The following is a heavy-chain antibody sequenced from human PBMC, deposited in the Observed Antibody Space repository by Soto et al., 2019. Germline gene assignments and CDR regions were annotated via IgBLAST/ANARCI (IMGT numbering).Heavy chain of an antibody. Sequence: EVQLVESGGGLVKPGGSLRLSCAASGLTLSTYNMNWVRQAPGKGLEWVSWISSSSRYIYYTDSVKGRFTISRDNAKNSLFMPMNGLSDEDTAVYDCATSVVQADGTRGFDYWGQGTLVTVSS. CDR2: ISSSSRYI. V-gene: IGHV3-21*01. CDR3: ATSVVQADGTRGFDY. CDR1: GLTLSTYN. J-gene: IGHJ4*02. D-gene: IGHD2-15*01.